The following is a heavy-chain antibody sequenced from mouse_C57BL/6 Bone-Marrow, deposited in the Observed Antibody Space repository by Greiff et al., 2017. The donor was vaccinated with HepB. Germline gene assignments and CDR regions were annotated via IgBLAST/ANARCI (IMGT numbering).Heavy chain of an antibody. Sequence: QVQLQQSDAELVKPGASVKISCKVSGYTFTDHTIHWMKQRPEQGLEWIGYIYPRDGSTKYNEKFKGKDTLTADKSYSTAYMQLNSLTSEDSAVYFCARQATVVATDYAMDYWGQGTSVTVSS. CDR1: GYTFTDHT. J-gene: IGHJ4*01. D-gene: IGHD1-1*01. CDR3: ARQATVVATDYAMDY. V-gene: IGHV1-78*01. CDR2: IYPRDGST.